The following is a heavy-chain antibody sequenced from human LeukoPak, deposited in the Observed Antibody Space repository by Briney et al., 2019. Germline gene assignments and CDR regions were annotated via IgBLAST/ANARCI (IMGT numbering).Heavy chain of an antibody. J-gene: IGHJ3*02. CDR1: GSTFSSYA. V-gene: IGHV3-30-3*01. Sequence: PGGSLRLSCAASGSTFSSYAMSWVRQAPGKGLEWVAAISFDGSDKYYTDSVKGRFTISRDNSKNTLSLQMNSLRAADTAVFYCARGTDSSGWYGAFDIWGQGTLVTVSP. CDR3: ARGTDSSGWYGAFDI. D-gene: IGHD6-19*01. CDR2: ISFDGSDK.